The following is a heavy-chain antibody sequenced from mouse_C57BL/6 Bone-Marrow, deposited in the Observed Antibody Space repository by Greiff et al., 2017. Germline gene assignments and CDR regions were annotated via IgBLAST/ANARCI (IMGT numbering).Heavy chain of an antibody. Sequence: EVQLQQSGPELVKPGASVKISCKASGYTFTDYYMNWVKQSHGKSLEWIGDINPNNGGTSYNQKFKGKATLTVDKSSSTAYMELRSLTSEDSAVYYCAIGGNYVFYYYAMDYWGQGTSVTVSS. D-gene: IGHD1-1*01. V-gene: IGHV1-26*01. CDR2: INPNNGGT. CDR3: AIGGNYVFYYYAMDY. J-gene: IGHJ4*01. CDR1: GYTFTDYY.